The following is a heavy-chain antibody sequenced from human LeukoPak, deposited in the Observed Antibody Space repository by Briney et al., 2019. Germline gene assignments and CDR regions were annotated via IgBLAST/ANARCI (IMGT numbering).Heavy chain of an antibody. Sequence: GGSLRFSCAASGFTFSNYAMSWVRQAPGKGLEWVSTISTSGDNTYYADSVKGRFTISRDNSKNTLYLQMNSLRAEDTAVYYCAKGSKQWLIPPDAFDIWGQGTMVTVSS. D-gene: IGHD6-19*01. V-gene: IGHV3-23*01. CDR3: AKGSKQWLIPPDAFDI. CDR2: ISTSGDNT. J-gene: IGHJ3*02. CDR1: GFTFSNYA.